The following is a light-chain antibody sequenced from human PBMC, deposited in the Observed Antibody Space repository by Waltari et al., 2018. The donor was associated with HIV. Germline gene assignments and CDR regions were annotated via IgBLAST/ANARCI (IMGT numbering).Light chain of an antibody. V-gene: IGLV2-11*01. CDR3: CSYAGSYRGV. J-gene: IGLJ2*01. CDR1: SSDVGGYNY. Sequence: QSALTQPRSVSGSPGQSVTISCTGNSSDVGGYNYVSWYQQHPGKAPKLIIYDVSKRPSGVPDRFSGSKSGNTASLTISGLQAEDEADYYCCSYAGSYRGVFGGGTKLTVL. CDR2: DVS.